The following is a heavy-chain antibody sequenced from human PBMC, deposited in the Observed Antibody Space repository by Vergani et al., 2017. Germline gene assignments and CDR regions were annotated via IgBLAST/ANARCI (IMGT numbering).Heavy chain of an antibody. J-gene: IGHJ4*02. CDR1: GFTFSSYS. V-gene: IGHV3-21*01. CDR3: ARAGAHCSGGSCYSGDY. CDR2: ISSSSSYI. D-gene: IGHD2-15*01. Sequence: EVQLVESGGGLVKPGGSLRLSCAASGFTFSSYSMNWVRQAPGKGLEWVSSISSSSSYIYYADSVKGRFTISRDNAKNSLYLQMNSLRAEDTAVYYCARAGAHCSGGSCYSGDYWGQGTLVTVSS.